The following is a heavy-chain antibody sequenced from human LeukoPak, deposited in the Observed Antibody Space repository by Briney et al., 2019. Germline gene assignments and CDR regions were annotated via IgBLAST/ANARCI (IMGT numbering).Heavy chain of an antibody. V-gene: IGHV4-39*01. CDR1: GGSISSSSYY. D-gene: IGHD1-26*01. J-gene: IGHJ4*02. CDR2: IYYSGST. Sequence: SETLSLTCTVSGGSISSSSYYWGWIRQPPGKGLEWIGSIYYSGSTYYNPSLKSRVTISVDTSKNQFSLKLSSVTAADTAVYYCARHYNPYAYSGSYMDYWGQGTLVTVSS. CDR3: ARHYNPYAYSGSYMDY.